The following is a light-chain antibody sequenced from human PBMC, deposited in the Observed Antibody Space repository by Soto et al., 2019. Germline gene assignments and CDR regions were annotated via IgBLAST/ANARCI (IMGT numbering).Light chain of an antibody. CDR3: QQTRSFPLT. CDR1: QSILDRSKNKYY. V-gene: IGKV4-1*01. Sequence: DIVMTQSPDSLAVSLGERATFNCKSSQSILDRSKNKYYLAWYQQKSGQPPKLLIYWASLRESGVPDRFTGSGSGTDFTLTISSLQAEDVAVYYCQQTRSFPLTFGGGTKVEI. J-gene: IGKJ4*01. CDR2: WAS.